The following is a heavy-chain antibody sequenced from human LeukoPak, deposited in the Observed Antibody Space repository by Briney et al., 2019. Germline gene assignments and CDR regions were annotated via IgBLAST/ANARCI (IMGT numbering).Heavy chain of an antibody. V-gene: IGHV3-48*01. Sequence: PGGSLRLSCAASGFTFSSYSMNWVRQALGKGLEWVSYISSSSSTIYYADSVKGRFTISRDNAKNSLYLQMNSLRAEDTAVYYCARDTMAPYYYYYMDVWGKGTTVTVSS. CDR1: GFTFSSYS. CDR3: ARDTMAPYYYYYMDV. CDR2: ISSSSSTI. D-gene: IGHD3-10*01. J-gene: IGHJ6*03.